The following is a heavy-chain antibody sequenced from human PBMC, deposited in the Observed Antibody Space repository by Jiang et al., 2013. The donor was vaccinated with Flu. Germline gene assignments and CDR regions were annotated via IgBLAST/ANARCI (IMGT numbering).Heavy chain of an antibody. D-gene: IGHD4-23*01. CDR2: INPNSGGT. J-gene: IGHJ6*02. V-gene: IGHV1-2*02. Sequence: GAEVKKPGASVKVSCKASGYTFTGYYMHWVRQAPGQGLEWMGWINPNSGGTNYAQKFQGRVTMTRDTSISTAYMELSRLRSDDTAVYYCASGDGGNSRGYYYYGMDVWGQGTTVTVSS. CDR3: ASGDGGNSRGYYYYGMDV. CDR1: GYTFTGYY.